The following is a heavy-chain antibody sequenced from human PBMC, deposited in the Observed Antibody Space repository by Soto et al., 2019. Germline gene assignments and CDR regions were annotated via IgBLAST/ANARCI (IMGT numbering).Heavy chain of an antibody. Sequence: GGSLRLSCAASGFTVSSNYMSWVRQAPGKGLEWVSVIYSGGSIYYADSVKGRFTISRDNSKNTLYLQMNSLRAEDTAVYYCARDGLDRYCTNGVCYGDIWGQGTMVTVSS. D-gene: IGHD2-8*01. CDR2: IYSGGSI. J-gene: IGHJ3*02. CDR3: ARDGLDRYCTNGVCYGDI. V-gene: IGHV3-66*01. CDR1: GFTVSSNY.